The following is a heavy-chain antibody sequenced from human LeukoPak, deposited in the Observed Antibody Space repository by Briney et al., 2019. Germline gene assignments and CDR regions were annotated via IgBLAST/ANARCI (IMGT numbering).Heavy chain of an antibody. D-gene: IGHD3-10*01. Sequence: SETLSLTCAVYGGSFSGYYWSWIRQPPGKGLEWIGEINHSGSTNYNPSLKSRVTISVDTSKNQFSLKLSSVTAADTAVYYCARQVGYYYGSGDPSNWFDPWGQGTLVTVSS. CDR1: GGSFSGYY. CDR3: ARQVGYYYGSGDPSNWFDP. J-gene: IGHJ5*02. V-gene: IGHV4-34*01. CDR2: INHSGST.